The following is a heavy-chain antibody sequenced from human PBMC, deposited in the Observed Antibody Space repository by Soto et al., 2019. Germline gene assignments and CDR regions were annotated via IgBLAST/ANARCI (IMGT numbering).Heavy chain of an antibody. CDR3: AREGAVVVAASYYYYYMDV. D-gene: IGHD2-15*01. CDR2: ISAYNGNT. J-gene: IGHJ6*03. Sequence: QVQLVQSGAEVKKPGASVKVSCKASGYTFTSYGISWVRQAPGQGPEWMGWISAYNGNTNYAQKLQGRVTMTTDTSTSTAYLELRSLRSDATAVYYCAREGAVVVAASYYYYYMDVWGKGTTVTVSS. CDR1: GYTFTSYG. V-gene: IGHV1-18*01.